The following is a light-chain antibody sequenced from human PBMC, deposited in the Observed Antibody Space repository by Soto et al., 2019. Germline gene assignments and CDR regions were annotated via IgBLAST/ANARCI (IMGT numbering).Light chain of an antibody. V-gene: IGKV3-15*01. CDR3: QQYNNWPSHIT. J-gene: IGKJ3*01. CDR2: GAS. CDR1: QSVRNY. Sequence: IVFTQSPGTVSLSPGERATLSCRASQSVRNYLAWYQQKPGQAPRLLIYGASTRATGIPARFSGSGSGTEFTLTISSLQSEDFAVYYCQQYNNWPSHITFGPGTKVDIK.